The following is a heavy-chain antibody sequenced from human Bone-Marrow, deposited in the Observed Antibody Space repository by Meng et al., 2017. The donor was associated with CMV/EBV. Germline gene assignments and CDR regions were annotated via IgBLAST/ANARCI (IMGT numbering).Heavy chain of an antibody. V-gene: IGHV4-61*01. CDR2: IYYSGST. D-gene: IGHD2-2*01. Sequence: SETLSLPCPVSGGSVSSGSYYWSWIRQPPGKGLEWIGYIYYSGSTNYNPSLKSRVTISVDTSKNQFSLKLSSVIAADTAVHYCARGLVVPAAQPNHYYYYGMDVWGQGTTVTVSS. CDR3: ARGLVVPAAQPNHYYYYGMDV. J-gene: IGHJ6*02. CDR1: GGSVSSGSYY.